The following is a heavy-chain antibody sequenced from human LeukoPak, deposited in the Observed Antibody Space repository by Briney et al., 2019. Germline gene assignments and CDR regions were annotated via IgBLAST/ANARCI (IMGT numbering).Heavy chain of an antibody. CDR3: AKEGYCSSTSCYDYYYYYGMGV. CDR2: ISGSGGST. CDR1: GFTFSSYA. D-gene: IGHD2-2*01. J-gene: IGHJ6*02. Sequence: GGSLRLSCAASGFTFSSYAMSWVRQAPGKGLEWVSAISGSGGSTYYADSVKGRFTISRDNSKNTLYLQMNSLRAEDTAVYYCAKEGYCSSTSCYDYYYYYGMGVWGQGTTVTVSS. V-gene: IGHV3-23*01.